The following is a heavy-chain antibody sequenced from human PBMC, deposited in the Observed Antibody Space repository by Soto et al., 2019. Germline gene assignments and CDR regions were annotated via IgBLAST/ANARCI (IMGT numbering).Heavy chain of an antibody. CDR2: IVVCNGNT. J-gene: IGHJ5*02. V-gene: IGHV1-58*01. Sequence: GASVKVSCKASGFTFTSSAVQWVRQARGQRLEWIGWIVVCNGNTNYAQKFQERVTITTDTSTSTAYIELRSLRSEDTAVYYCARGLLDSIFGVVISNWFDPWGQGTLVTVSS. CDR3: ARGLLDSIFGVVISNWFDP. CDR1: GFTFTSSA. D-gene: IGHD3-3*01.